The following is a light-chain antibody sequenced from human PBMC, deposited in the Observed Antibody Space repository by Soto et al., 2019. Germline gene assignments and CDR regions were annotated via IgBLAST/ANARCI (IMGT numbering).Light chain of an antibody. CDR2: KAS. V-gene: IGKV1-5*03. Sequence: DIQMTQSPSTLSASVGDRVTITCRATQSISNSLAWYQQKPGKAPKLLIYKASSLESGVPSRFSGRGSGTQFTLTITSLQPDDFATNHCQQYNSYWTFGQGTKVEIK. CDR1: QSISNS. J-gene: IGKJ1*01. CDR3: QQYNSYWT.